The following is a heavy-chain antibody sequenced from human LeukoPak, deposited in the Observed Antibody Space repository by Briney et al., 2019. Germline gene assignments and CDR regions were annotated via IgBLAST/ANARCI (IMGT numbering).Heavy chain of an antibody. J-gene: IGHJ3*02. V-gene: IGHV4-59*07. CDR1: GGSLSSYY. CDR2: IYYSGST. D-gene: IGHD2/OR15-2a*01. Sequence: PSDTLSLTCTVSGGSLSSYYWRWIRQPPGKGLEWIGYIYYSGSTNLNPSLKGRVTISVDNVKNQLSLKLSSVTAADTAVYYCARVSNDGFEIWGQGTMVTVSS. CDR3: ARVSNDGFEI.